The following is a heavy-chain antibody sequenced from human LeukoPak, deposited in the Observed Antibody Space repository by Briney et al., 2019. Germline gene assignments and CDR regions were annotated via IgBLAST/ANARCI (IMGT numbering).Heavy chain of an antibody. J-gene: IGHJ5*02. D-gene: IGHD3-22*01. Sequence: SETLSLTCTVSGGSISSGGYYWGWIRQPPGKGLEWIGSIYYSGSTYYNPSLKSRVTISVDTSKNQFSLKLSSVTAADTAVYYCARFCNYYDSSGYYYGFDPWGQGTLVTVSS. CDR3: ARFCNYYDSSGYYYGFDP. CDR2: IYYSGST. CDR1: GGSISSGGYY. V-gene: IGHV4-39*01.